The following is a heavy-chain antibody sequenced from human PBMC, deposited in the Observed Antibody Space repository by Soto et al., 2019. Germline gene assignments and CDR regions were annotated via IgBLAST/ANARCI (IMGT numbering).Heavy chain of an antibody. J-gene: IGHJ5*02. CDR2: IYSDGTT. CDR1: GFAVSNTY. D-gene: IGHD2-15*01. V-gene: IGHV3-53*01. CDR3: ARDCSGGSCYPALGA. Sequence: EVHLVESGGGLIQPGGSLTLSCAASGFAVSNTYMSWVRQAPGRGLEWVSFIYSDGTTCYADSVKGRFTISRDTSKNTLSLHMNSLRAEDTAVYYCARDCSGGSCYPALGAWGQGTLVTVSS.